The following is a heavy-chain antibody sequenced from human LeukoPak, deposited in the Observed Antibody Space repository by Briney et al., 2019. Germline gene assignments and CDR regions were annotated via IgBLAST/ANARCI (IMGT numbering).Heavy chain of an antibody. J-gene: IGHJ4*02. V-gene: IGHV3-33*06. CDR3: TKRPVVVITTPYFDY. CDR1: GFTFSSYG. CDR2: IWYDGSNK. Sequence: QAGGSLRLSCAASGFTFSSYGMHWVRQAPGKGLEWVAVIWYDGSNKYYADSVKGRFTISRDNSKNTLYLQMNSLRAEDTAVYYCTKRPVVVITTPYFDYWGQGTLVTVSS. D-gene: IGHD3-22*01.